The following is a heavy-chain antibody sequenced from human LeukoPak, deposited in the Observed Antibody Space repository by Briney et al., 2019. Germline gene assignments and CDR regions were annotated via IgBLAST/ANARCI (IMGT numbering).Heavy chain of an antibody. V-gene: IGHV3-23*01. CDR2: ISGSDGST. D-gene: IGHD3-3*01. J-gene: IGHJ5*02. CDR3: AKDGYDFWSTYQIDL. Sequence: GGSLRVSCAASGFTFSNYAMTWVRQAPGQGLEGVSAISGSDGSTYYSDSVTGRFTIPRDNSKNTLYLQMTSLRTDDTAVYYCAKDGYDFWSTYQIDLWGQGTLVTVSS. CDR1: GFTFSNYA.